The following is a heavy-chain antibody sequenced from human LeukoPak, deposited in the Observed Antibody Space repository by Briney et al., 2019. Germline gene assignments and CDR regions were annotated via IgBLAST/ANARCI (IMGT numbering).Heavy chain of an antibody. CDR1: GASFSGYY. D-gene: IGHD3-10*01. V-gene: IGHV4-34*01. CDR2: INHSGGT. Sequence: SETLSLTCGVSGASFSGYYWTWIRQPPGKGLEWIGEINHSGGTNYNMSLKSRATISVDPSKKQFSLKLRSVTAEDTAVYYCATDRYYGSGSYYKFDYWGQGILVTVSS. CDR3: ATDRYYGSGSYYKFDY. J-gene: IGHJ4*02.